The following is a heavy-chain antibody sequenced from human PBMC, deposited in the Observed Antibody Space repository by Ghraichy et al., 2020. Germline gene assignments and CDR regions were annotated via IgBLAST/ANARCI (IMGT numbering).Heavy chain of an antibody. CDR1: GFTFSSYS. V-gene: IGHV3-21*01. Sequence: GGSLRLSCAASGFTFSSYSMNWVRQAPGKGLEWVSSISSSSSYIYYADSVKGRFTISRDNAKNSLYLQMNSLRAEDTAVYYCARDLRPIVLVVYASYGMDVWGQGTTVTVSS. J-gene: IGHJ6*02. CDR2: ISSSSSYI. CDR3: ARDLRPIVLVVYASYGMDV. D-gene: IGHD2-8*02.